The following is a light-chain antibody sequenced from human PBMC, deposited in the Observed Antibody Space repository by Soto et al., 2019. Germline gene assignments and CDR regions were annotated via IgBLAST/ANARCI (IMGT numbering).Light chain of an antibody. CDR3: QQYNNWPHT. V-gene: IGKV3-15*01. CDR2: GAS. CDR1: QSVSSS. J-gene: IGKJ2*01. Sequence: EIVMTQSPATLSVSPGERATLSCRASQSVSSSLAWYQQKPGQAPRLLIYGASTRATDIPARFSGSGSGTEFTLTISSLQSEDFAVYYCQQYNNWPHTFGQGTKLEIK.